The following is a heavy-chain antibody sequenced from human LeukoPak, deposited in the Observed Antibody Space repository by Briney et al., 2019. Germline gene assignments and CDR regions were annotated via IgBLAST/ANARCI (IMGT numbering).Heavy chain of an antibody. D-gene: IGHD5-12*01. V-gene: IGHV4-59*11. CDR3: VSSYGGYVLDY. CDR1: GGSISSHS. Sequence: SETLSLTCTVSGGSISSHSWNWIRQSPGKGLEWIGRVYHSGSINYNPSLKSRVTISVDTSKNQFSLNLSSVTAADTAVYYCVSSYGGYVLDYWGQGTLVIVSS. CDR2: VYHSGSI. J-gene: IGHJ4*02.